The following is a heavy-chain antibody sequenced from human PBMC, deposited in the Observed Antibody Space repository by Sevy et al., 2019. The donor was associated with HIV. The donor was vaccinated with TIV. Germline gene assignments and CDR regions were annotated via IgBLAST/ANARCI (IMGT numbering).Heavy chain of an antibody. CDR2: IKQDGSEK. D-gene: IGHD3-10*01. J-gene: IGHJ6*02. Sequence: GGSPRLSCAASGFTFSSYWMSWVRQAPGKGLEWVANIKQDGSEKYYVDSVKGRFTISRDNAKNSLYLQMNSLRAEDTAVYYCAREDVILWFGELNYYYGMDVWGQGTTVTVSS. V-gene: IGHV3-7*01. CDR1: GFTFSSYW. CDR3: AREDVILWFGELNYYYGMDV.